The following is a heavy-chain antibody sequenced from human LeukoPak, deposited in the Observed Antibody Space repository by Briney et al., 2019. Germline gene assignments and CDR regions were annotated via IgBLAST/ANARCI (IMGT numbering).Heavy chain of an antibody. CDR2: INPNSGGT. CDR1: GYTFTGYY. J-gene: IGHJ4*02. D-gene: IGHD3-3*01. V-gene: IGHV1-2*02. CDR3: ARGGSDYDFWSGYYIEGYDY. Sequence: GASVKVSCKASGYTFTGYYMHWVRQAPGQGLEWMGWINPNSGGTNYAQKFQGRVTMTRDTSISTAYMELSRLRSDDTAVYYCARGGSDYDFWSGYYIEGYDYWGQGTLVTVSS.